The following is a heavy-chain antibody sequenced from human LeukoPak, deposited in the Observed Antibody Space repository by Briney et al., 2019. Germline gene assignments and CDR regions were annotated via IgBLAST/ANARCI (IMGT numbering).Heavy chain of an antibody. D-gene: IGHD3-10*01. CDR3: ARVVRGVRILYYYYMDV. J-gene: IGHJ6*03. CDR1: GYTFISYG. V-gene: IGHV1-18*01. Sequence: ASVKVSCKASGYTFISYGISWVRQAPGQGLEWMGWISAYNDNTNYAQKLQGGVTMTTDTSTSTAYMELSSLRSEDTAVYYCARVVRGVRILYYYYMDVWGQGTTVTVSS. CDR2: ISAYNDNT.